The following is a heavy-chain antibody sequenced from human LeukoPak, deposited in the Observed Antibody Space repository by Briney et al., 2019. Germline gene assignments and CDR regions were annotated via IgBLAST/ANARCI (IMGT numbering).Heavy chain of an antibody. CDR1: GGSISIYY. J-gene: IGHJ4*02. V-gene: IGHV4-59*08. CDR3: ARHLGGSLKSGYDDY. D-gene: IGHD5-12*01. CDR2: IYYSGST. Sequence: SETLSLTCTVPGGSISIYYWSWIRQPPGKGLEWIGYIYYSGSTNYNPSLKSRVTISVDTSKNQFSLKLSSVTAADTAVYYCARHLGGSLKSGYDDYWGQGTLVTVSS.